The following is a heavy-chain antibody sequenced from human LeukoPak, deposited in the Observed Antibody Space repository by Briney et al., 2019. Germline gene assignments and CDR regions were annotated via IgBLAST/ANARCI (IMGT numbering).Heavy chain of an antibody. CDR1: GDSISSSSYY. Sequence: SETLSLTCTVSGDSISSSSYYWGWIRQPPTKGLEWIATIYYSGSTYYNPSLKSRVTISVDTSKNQFSLKLSSVTAADTAVYFCARGAMVAATRSYYYGMDVWGQGTTVTVSS. D-gene: IGHD2-15*01. V-gene: IGHV4-39*07. J-gene: IGHJ6*02. CDR3: ARGAMVAATRSYYYGMDV. CDR2: IYYSGST.